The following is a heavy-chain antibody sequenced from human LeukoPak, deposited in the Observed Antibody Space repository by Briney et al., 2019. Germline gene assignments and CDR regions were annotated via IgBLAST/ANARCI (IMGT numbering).Heavy chain of an antibody. J-gene: IGHJ4*02. CDR3: AISSSFNYFDY. Sequence: PGGSLRLSCTASGFSFSSYNINWVRQAPGKGLEWVSYISRRSTTIYYADSLKGRFTISRDNAKNSLYLEMNSLRAEDTAVYYCAISSSFNYFDYWGQGTLVTVSS. V-gene: IGHV3-48*01. CDR2: ISRRSTTI. D-gene: IGHD6-6*01. CDR1: GFSFSSYN.